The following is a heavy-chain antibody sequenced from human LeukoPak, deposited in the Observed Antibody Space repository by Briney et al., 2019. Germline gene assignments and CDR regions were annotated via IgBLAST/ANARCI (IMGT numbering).Heavy chain of an antibody. CDR1: GGSISSYY. CDR2: IYYSGST. Sequence: SETLSLTCTVSGGSISSYYWSWIRQPPGKGLEWIGYIYYSGSTNYNPSLKSRVTISVDTSKNQFSLKLSSVTAADTAVYYCARGYSYSWGYWGQGALVTVSS. V-gene: IGHV4-59*01. D-gene: IGHD5-18*01. J-gene: IGHJ4*02. CDR3: ARGYSYSWGY.